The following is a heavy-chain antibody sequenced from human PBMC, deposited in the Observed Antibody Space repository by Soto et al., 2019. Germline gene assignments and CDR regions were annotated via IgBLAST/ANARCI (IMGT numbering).Heavy chain of an antibody. V-gene: IGHV3-30*18. D-gene: IGHD3-9*01. CDR2: ISYDGSNK. CDR3: AKDGLGYDILTGYQPSYYYYYYGMDV. J-gene: IGHJ6*02. CDR1: GFTFSSYC. Sequence: GGSIRVSCAAAGFTFSSYCMHWVRQEPGKGLEWVAVISYDGSNKYYADSVKGRFTISRDNSKNTLYLQMNSLRAEDTAVYYCAKDGLGYDILTGYQPSYYYYYYGMDVWGQGTTVTVSS.